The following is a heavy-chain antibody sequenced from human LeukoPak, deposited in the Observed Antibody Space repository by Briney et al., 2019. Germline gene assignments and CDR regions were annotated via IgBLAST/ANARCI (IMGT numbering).Heavy chain of an antibody. J-gene: IGHJ4*02. D-gene: IGHD4-17*01. CDR3: ARGRMDDYGDYPGY. V-gene: IGHV3-21*01. Sequence: GGSLRLSCAASGFTFSSYNMNWVRQAPGKGLEWVSSISSSSSYIYYADSVKGRFTISRDNAKNSLYLQMNSLRAEDTAVYYCARGRMDDYGDYPGYWGQGTLVTVSS. CDR2: ISSSSSYI. CDR1: GFTFSSYN.